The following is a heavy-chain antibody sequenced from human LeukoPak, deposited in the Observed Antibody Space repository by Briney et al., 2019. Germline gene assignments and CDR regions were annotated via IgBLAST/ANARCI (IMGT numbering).Heavy chain of an antibody. V-gene: IGHV4-39*07. CDR1: GGSISSSSYY. CDR2: IYYSGST. CDR3: ALVATIHYFDY. Sequence: SETLSLTCTVSGGSISSSSYYWGWIRQPPGKGLEWIGSIYYSGSTYYNPSLKSRVTISVDTSKNQFSLKLSSVTAADTAVYYCALVATIHYFDYWGQGTLVTVSS. D-gene: IGHD5-12*01. J-gene: IGHJ4*02.